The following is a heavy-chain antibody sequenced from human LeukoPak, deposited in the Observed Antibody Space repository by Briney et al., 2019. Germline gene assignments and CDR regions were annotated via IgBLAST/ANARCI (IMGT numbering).Heavy chain of an antibody. J-gene: IGHJ6*04. CDR3: AKDGVLWFGDYYYYGMDV. CDR1: GFTFSSYA. D-gene: IGHD3-10*01. Sequence: GGSLILSCVASGFTFSSYAMSWVRQAPGKGLEWVSAISYSGGSTYYADSVKGRFTISRDNSKNTLYLQMNSLRAEDTAVYYCAKDGVLWFGDYYYYGMDVWGKGTTVTVSS. CDR2: ISYSGGST. V-gene: IGHV3-23*01.